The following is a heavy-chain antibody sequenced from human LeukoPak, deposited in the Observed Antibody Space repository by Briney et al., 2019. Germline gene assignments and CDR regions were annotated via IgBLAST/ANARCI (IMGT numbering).Heavy chain of an antibody. J-gene: IGHJ4*02. Sequence: ASVKVSCKTSGYTFTNHAINWVRQAPGQGLEWMGWINTNTENPTYAQGFSGGYVFSLDTSVSTAYLQISGLQADDTAVYYCGRDTMLGIRGYTFVYIAFWGEGTLVTASS. D-gene: IGHD5-12*01. CDR3: GRDTMLGIRGYTFVYIAF. V-gene: IGHV7-4-1*02. CDR2: INTNTENP. CDR1: GYTFTNHA.